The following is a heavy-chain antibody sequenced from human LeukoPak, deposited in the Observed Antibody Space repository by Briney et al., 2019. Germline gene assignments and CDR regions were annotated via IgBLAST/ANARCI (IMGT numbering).Heavy chain of an antibody. V-gene: IGHV5-51*01. CDR1: GYSFTSYW. J-gene: IGHJ5*02. CDR3: ARQYYDILTGPNWFDT. D-gene: IGHD3-9*01. Sequence: GESLNISCKGPGYSFTSYWRGWVRKMPGKGLEWMGIIHLGDSDTRYSPSFQGQVTISADKSISTAYLQWSIQKSSDTAMYYCARQYYDILTGPNWFDTWGQGTLVTVSS. CDR2: IHLGDSDT.